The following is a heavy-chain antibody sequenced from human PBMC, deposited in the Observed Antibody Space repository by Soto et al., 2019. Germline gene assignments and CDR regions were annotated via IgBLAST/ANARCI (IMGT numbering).Heavy chain of an antibody. D-gene: IGHD7-27*01. CDR3: ARVPPEDTGDASGYFDY. J-gene: IGHJ4*02. CDR2: IYYSGST. V-gene: IGHV4-59*01. CDR1: GGSISSYY. Sequence: SETLSLTCTVSGGSISSYYWSWIRQPPGKGLEWIGYIYYSGSTNYNPSLKSRVTISVDTSKNQFSLKLSSVTAADTAVYYCARVPPEDTGDASGYFDYWGQGTLVTVSS.